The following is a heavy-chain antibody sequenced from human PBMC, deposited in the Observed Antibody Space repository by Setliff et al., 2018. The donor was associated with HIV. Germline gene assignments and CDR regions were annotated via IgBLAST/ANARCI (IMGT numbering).Heavy chain of an antibody. CDR2: VDGDGSGT. D-gene: IGHD2-8*01. CDR1: GFTFSNYW. J-gene: IGHJ6*03. V-gene: IGHV3-74*01. Sequence: PGGSLRLSCAASGFTFSNYWMHWVRQAPGKGLVWVSRVDGDGSGTSVADSVKGRFTISRDNAKNSLYLQMNSLRAEDTAVYYCARDNGDYYYYYMDVWGKGTTVTVSS. CDR3: ARDNGDYYYYYMDV.